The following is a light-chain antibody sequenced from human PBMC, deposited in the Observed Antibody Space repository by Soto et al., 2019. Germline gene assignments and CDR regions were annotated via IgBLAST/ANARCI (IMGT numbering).Light chain of an antibody. J-gene: IGKJ1*01. CDR2: KAA. CDR1: DNIVHW. V-gene: IGKV1-5*03. CDR3: QHYNSFSRT. Sequence: DIQMTQSPSTLSASVGDRVAITCRASDNIVHWVAWYQQKPGKAPKLLIYKAANLADEVPSRFAGSGSGTDFTLTITRLQSDDFAPYYCQHYNSFSRTFGQGTKVEV.